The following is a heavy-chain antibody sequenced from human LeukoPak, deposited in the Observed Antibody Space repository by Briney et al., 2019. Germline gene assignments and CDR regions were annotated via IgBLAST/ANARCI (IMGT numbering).Heavy chain of an antibody. J-gene: IGHJ4*02. CDR2: IYYSGST. CDR1: GGSISSSSYY. V-gene: IGHV4-39*01. D-gene: IGHD2-2*02. CDR3: ARHRSRYCSSTSCNRALDY. Sequence: PSETLSLTCTVSGGSISSSSYYWGWIRQPPGKGLEWIGSIYYSGSTYYNPSLKSRVTISVDTSKNQFSLKLSSVTAADTAVYYCARHRSRYCSSTSCNRALDYLGQGTLVTVSS.